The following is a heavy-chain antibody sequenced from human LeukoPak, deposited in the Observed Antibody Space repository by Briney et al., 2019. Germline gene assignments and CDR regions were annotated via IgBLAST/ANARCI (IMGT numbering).Heavy chain of an antibody. V-gene: IGHV4-31*03. CDR3: ARDLTGDQFFDP. J-gene: IGHJ5*02. Sequence: SQTLSLTCNVSGGSISNDGYYWSWIRQHPGKGLEWLGYIYYSGSTYYNPSLKSRVTLSVDTSKSQFSLRLSSVTAADTAVYYCARDLTGDQFFDPWGRGTLVTVSP. CDR1: GGSISNDGYY. D-gene: IGHD7-27*01. CDR2: IYYSGST.